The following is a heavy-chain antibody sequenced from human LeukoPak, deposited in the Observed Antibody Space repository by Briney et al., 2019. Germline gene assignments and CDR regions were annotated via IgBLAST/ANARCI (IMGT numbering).Heavy chain of an antibody. CDR1: GYTFTSYG. CDR2: ISAYNGNT. V-gene: IGHV1-18*01. D-gene: IGHD6-19*01. Sequence: ASVKVSCTASGYTFTSYGISWVRQAPGQGLEWMGWISAYNGNTNYAQKLQGRVTMTTDTSTSTAYMELRSLRSDDTAVYYCARVGSSGFDYYYYYGMDVWGQGTTVTVSS. CDR3: ARVGSSGFDYYYYYGMDV. J-gene: IGHJ6*02.